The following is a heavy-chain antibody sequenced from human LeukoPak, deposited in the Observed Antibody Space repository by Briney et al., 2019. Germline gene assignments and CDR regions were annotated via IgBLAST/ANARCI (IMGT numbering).Heavy chain of an antibody. CDR3: ATTHPTRITMVRGVHNWFDP. CDR2: INHSGST. V-gene: IGHV4-34*08. D-gene: IGHD3-10*01. Sequence: GSLRLSCAASGFTFSSYSMNWVRQAPGKGLEWIGEINHSGSTNYNPSLKSRVTISVDTSKNQFSLKLSSVTAADTAVYYCATTHPTRITMVRGVHNWFDPWGQGTLVTVSS. CDR1: GFTFSSYS. J-gene: IGHJ5*02.